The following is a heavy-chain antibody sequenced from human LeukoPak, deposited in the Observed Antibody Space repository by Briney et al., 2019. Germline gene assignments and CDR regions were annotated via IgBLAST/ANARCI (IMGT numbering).Heavy chain of an antibody. CDR1: GGTFSSYA. CDR3: ARFYGSGSPHYYYYYMDV. Sequence: GASVKVSCRASGGTFSSYAISWVRQAPGQGLEWMGGIIPIFGTANYAQKFQGRVTIIADESTSTAYMELSSLRSEDTAVYYCARFYGSGSPHYYYYYMDVWGKGTTVTVSS. J-gene: IGHJ6*03. D-gene: IGHD3-10*01. CDR2: IIPIFGTA. V-gene: IGHV1-69*13.